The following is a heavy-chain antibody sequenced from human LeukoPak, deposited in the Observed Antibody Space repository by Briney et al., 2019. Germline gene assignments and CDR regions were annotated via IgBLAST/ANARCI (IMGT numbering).Heavy chain of an antibody. D-gene: IGHD3-22*01. V-gene: IGHV4-59*01. CDR2: ISYGGST. J-gene: IGHJ4*02. Sequence: SETLSLTCTVSGGSMRTYYWSWLRQPPGQGLEWIGEISYGGSTNYNPSLKSRVTISVDTSKNQFSLKLSSVTAADTAVYYCAKMINYYDSSGYYAYYFDYWGQGTLVTVSS. CDR1: GGSMRTYY. CDR3: AKMINYYDSSGYYAYYFDY.